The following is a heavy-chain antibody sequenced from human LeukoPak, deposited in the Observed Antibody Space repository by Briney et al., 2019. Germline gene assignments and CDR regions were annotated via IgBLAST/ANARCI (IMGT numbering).Heavy chain of an antibody. CDR1: GGSFSGYY. CDR2: INHSGST. CDR3: ARAVAGIAARHWFDP. D-gene: IGHD6-6*01. Sequence: TSETLSLTCAVYGGSFSGYYWSWIRQPPGKGLEWIGEINHSGSTNYNPSLKSRVTISVDTSKNQFSLKLSSVTAADTAVYYCARAVAGIAARHWFDPWGQGTLVTVSS. J-gene: IGHJ5*02. V-gene: IGHV4-34*01.